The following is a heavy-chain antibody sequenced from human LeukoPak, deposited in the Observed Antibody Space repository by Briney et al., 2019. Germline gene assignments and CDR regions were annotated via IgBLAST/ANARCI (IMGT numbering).Heavy chain of an antibody. V-gene: IGHV3-53*01. J-gene: IGHJ3*02. CDR2: IYGGGST. CDR3: AGSYGFSAAAFDT. D-gene: IGHD5-18*01. CDR1: GFIVSSNY. Sequence: GGSLRLSCAVSGFIVSSNYMTWVRQAPGKGLEWVSLIYGGGSTYYADSVKGRFTISRDKSKNTLYLQMNSLRAEDTAVYYCAGSYGFSAAAFDTWGQGTMVTVSS.